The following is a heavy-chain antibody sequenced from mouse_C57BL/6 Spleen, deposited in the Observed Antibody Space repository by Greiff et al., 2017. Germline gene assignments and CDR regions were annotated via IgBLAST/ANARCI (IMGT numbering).Heavy chain of an antibody. D-gene: IGHD2-1*01. V-gene: IGHV1-66*01. J-gene: IGHJ4*01. Sequence: VQLQQSGPELVKPGASVKISCKASGYSFTSYYIHWVKQRPGQGLEWIGWIYPGSGNTKYNEKFKGKDTLTADTSSSTAYMQLSSLTSEDSAVYYCARGGDLLLYYYAMDYWGQGTSVTVSS. CDR1: GYSFTSYY. CDR2: IYPGSGNT. CDR3: ARGGDLLLYYYAMDY.